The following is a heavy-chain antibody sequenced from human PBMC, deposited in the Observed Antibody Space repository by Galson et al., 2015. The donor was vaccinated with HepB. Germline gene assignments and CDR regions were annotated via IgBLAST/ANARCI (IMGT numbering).Heavy chain of an antibody. J-gene: IGHJ4*01. V-gene: IGHV4-4*07. CDR2: IHISGST. CDR3: ARDRWPMGGLFDN. Sequence: SETLSLTCTVSGGSISSYYWSWIRQPAGKGLEWIGRIHISGSTNYNPSLKSRVTMSIDTSKNQFSLKLSSVTAADTAVYYCARDRWPMGGLFDNWGQGTLVTVSS. D-gene: IGHD3-16*01. CDR1: GGSISSYY.